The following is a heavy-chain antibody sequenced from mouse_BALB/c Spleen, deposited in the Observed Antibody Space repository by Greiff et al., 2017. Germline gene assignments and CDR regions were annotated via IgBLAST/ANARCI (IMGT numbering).Heavy chain of an antibody. Sequence: VQLQQPGAELVKPGASVKMSCKASGYTFTSYWMHWVKQRPGQGLEWIGVIDPSDSYTSYNQKFKGKATVTVDTSSSTAYMQLSSLTSEDSAVYYCTTGTGEDAIDYWGQGTSVTVSS. D-gene: IGHD4-1*01. CDR3: TTGTGEDAIDY. J-gene: IGHJ4*01. CDR1: GYTFTSYW. CDR2: IDPSDSYT. V-gene: IGHV1S127*01.